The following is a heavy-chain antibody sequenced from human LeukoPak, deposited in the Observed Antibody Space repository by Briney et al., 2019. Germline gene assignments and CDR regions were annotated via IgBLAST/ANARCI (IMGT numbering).Heavy chain of an antibody. Sequence: GGSLRLFCAAWGFTFSTYGVHWVRQAPGKGLEGVAVIWYDGSNKYYADSVKGRFTSSRDNSKNTLYLHMNRLRAEDTAVYYCARDRSVNWNYPMDVWGKGTTVTVSS. CDR1: GFTFSTYG. CDR2: IWYDGSNK. V-gene: IGHV3-33*01. D-gene: IGHD1-7*01. CDR3: ARDRSVNWNYPMDV. J-gene: IGHJ6*03.